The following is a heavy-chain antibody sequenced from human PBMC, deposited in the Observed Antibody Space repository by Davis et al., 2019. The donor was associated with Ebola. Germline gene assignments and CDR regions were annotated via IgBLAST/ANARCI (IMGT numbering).Heavy chain of an antibody. D-gene: IGHD4-23*01. J-gene: IGHJ4*02. V-gene: IGHV1-8*02. CDR1: GYTFTTYG. CDR3: ARGWGNSLGNDF. CDR2: VNPNSGNT. Sequence: ASVKVSCKASGYTFTTYGISWVRQAPGQGLEWMGWVNPNSGNTGYAQKFRGRVTMTRNTSINTAYMELSSLTSAETAVYYCARGWGNSLGNDFWGQGTLVTVSS.